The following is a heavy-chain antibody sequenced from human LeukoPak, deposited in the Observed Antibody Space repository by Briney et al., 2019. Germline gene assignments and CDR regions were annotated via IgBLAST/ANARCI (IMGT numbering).Heavy chain of an antibody. CDR3: ARDQGI. Sequence: SETLSLTCTVSGGSISSYYWSWIRQPPGKGLEYIGYIYYSGSTNYNPSLKSRVAISVDTSKNQFSLKLSFVTAADTAVYYCARDQGIWGQGTLVTVSS. J-gene: IGHJ4*02. D-gene: IGHD3-10*01. CDR2: IYYSGST. V-gene: IGHV4-59*01. CDR1: GGSISSYY.